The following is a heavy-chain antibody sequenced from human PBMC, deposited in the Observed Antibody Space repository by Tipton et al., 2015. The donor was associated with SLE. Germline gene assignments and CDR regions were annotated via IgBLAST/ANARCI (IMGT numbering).Heavy chain of an antibody. V-gene: IGHV4-59*01. CDR3: TRDRDHYGSGFDP. D-gene: IGHD3-10*01. CDR1: GDSISTYY. J-gene: IGHJ5*02. CDR2: IFYTGST. Sequence: GLVKPSETLSLTCTVSGDSISTYYWTWIRQPPGEGLEYIGRIFYTGSTNYNPSLRSRVTISIDMSKSQFSLNLTSVTAADTAVYYCTRDRDHYGSGFDPWGQGSLITVSS.